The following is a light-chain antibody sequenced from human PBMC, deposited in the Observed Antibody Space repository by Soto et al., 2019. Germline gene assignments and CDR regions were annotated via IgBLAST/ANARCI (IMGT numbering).Light chain of an antibody. J-gene: IGKJ5*01. V-gene: IGKV3-11*01. Sequence: EIVLTQSPATLSSFPGDRVTLSCLASQYINTRLAWYQHRPGQAPRLLIYDASNRATGIPARFSGSGSGTDFTLTISSLEPEDFAVYYCQQRSNWPPITFGQGTRLEIK. CDR2: DAS. CDR3: QQRSNWPPIT. CDR1: QYINTR.